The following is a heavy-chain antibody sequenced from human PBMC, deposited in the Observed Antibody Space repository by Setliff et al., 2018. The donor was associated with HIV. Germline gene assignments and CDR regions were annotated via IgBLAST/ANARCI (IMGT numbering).Heavy chain of an antibody. J-gene: IGHJ5*02. CDR2: IYNSGGT. D-gene: IGHD6-6*01. CDR1: GGSISTGGYY. Sequence: SETLSLTCTVSGGSISTGGYYWSWIRQHPGKGLEWIGYIYNSGGTYYNPSLKSRVSLSVDTSKNQFSLKLSSVTAADTAVYYCARGGRSLAAQTWFDPWGQGTLVTVSS. V-gene: IGHV4-31*03. CDR3: ARGGRSLAAQTWFDP.